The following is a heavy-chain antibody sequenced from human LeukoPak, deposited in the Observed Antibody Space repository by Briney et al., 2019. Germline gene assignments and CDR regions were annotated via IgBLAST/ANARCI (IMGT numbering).Heavy chain of an antibody. J-gene: IGHJ3*01. CDR2: ISSSTAYT. CDR3: ARDPDPHSYDSSGYGLGLRD. Sequence: PGGSLRLSCAASGFIFSTYSMTWVRQTPGKGLEWVASISSSTAYTSYAESLKGRFTISRDNAKNSLFLQMNSLRAEDTAVYYCARDPDPHSYDSSGYGLGLRDWGQGTMVTVSS. V-gene: IGHV3-21*01. D-gene: IGHD3-22*01. CDR1: GFIFSTYS.